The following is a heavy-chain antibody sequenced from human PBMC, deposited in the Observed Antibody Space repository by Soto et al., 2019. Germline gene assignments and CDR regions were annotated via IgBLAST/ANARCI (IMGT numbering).Heavy chain of an antibody. CDR1: GFTFSSYA. Sequence: PGGSLRLSCAASGFTFSSYAMSWVRQAPGKGLEWVSAISGSGGSTYYADSVKGRFTISRDNSKNTLYLQMNSLRAEDTAVYYCAKVIVPWWDFWIGHHSYYYSYGMEVWAKGPRSPSP. J-gene: IGHJ6*02. CDR2: ISGSGGST. V-gene: IGHV3-23*01. D-gene: IGHD3-3*01. CDR3: AKVIVPWWDFWIGHHSYYYSYGMEV.